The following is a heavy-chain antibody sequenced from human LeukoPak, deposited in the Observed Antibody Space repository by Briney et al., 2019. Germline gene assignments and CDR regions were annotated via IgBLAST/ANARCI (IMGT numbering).Heavy chain of an antibody. V-gene: IGHV6-1*01. J-gene: IGHJ4*02. D-gene: IGHD6-19*01. CDR1: GDSVSSKSAT. Sequence: SQTLSLTCAISGDSVSSKSATCNWIRQSPSRGLEWLGKTYYRSKWYNDSAVSVKSRITISPDTSKNQFSLQLNSVTPEDTAMYYCARDPRVSAGWQFDYWGQGTLVTVSS. CDR3: ARDPRVSAGWQFDY. CDR2: TYYRSKWYN.